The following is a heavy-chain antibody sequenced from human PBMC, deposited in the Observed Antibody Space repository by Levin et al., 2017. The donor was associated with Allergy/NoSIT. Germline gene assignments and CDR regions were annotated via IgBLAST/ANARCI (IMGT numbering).Heavy chain of an antibody. CDR1: GYSFTSYW. J-gene: IGHJ2*01. V-gene: IGHV5-10-1*01. Sequence: PGGSLRLSCKGSGYSFTSYWISWVRQMPGKGREWMGRIDPSDTYTNYSPSFQGHVTISADKSISTAYLQWSSLKASDTAMYYCARPYYYGSGRPPRFDLWGRGTLVTVSS. CDR2: IDPSDTYT. D-gene: IGHD3-10*01. CDR3: ARPYYYGSGRPPRFDL.